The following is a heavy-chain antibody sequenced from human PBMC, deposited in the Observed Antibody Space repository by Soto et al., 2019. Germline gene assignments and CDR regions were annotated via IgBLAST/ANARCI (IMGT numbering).Heavy chain of an antibody. D-gene: IGHD1-1*01. CDR2: INHSGST. V-gene: IGHV4-34*01. CDR3: ARVELSTTASPALLGWFDP. J-gene: IGHJ5*02. Sequence: SETLSLTCAVYGGSFSGYYWSWIRQPPGKGLEWIGEINHSGSTNYNPSLKRRVTISVDTSKNRFSLTMSSVTAADTAVCDGARVELSTTASPALLGWFDPWGQGTLVTVSS. CDR1: GGSFSGYY.